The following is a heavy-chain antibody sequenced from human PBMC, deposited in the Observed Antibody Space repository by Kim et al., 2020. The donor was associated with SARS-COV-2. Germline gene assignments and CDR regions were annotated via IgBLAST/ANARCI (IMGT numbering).Heavy chain of an antibody. V-gene: IGHV3-23*01. J-gene: IGHJ4*02. CDR2: ISGSGGST. CDR1: GFTFSSYA. CDR3: AKDQLRILTGYYRFSFDY. Sequence: GGSLRLSCAASGFTFSSYAMSWVRQAPGKGLEWVSAISGSGGSTYYADSVKGRFTISRDNSKNTLYLQMNSLRAEDTAVYYCAKDQLRILTGYYRFSFDYWGQGTLVTVSS. D-gene: IGHD3-9*01.